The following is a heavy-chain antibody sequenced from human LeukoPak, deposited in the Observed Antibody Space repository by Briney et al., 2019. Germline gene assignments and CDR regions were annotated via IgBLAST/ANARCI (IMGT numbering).Heavy chain of an antibody. D-gene: IGHD2-15*01. J-gene: IGHJ5*02. V-gene: IGHV4-31*03. CDR3: ARGTDSDIVVVVAATRGGYWFDP. Sequence: SETLSLTCTVSGGSISSGGYSWSWIRQHPGKGLEWIGYIYYSGSTYYNPSLKSRVTISVDTSKNQFSLKLSSVTAADTAVYCARGTDSDIVVVVAATRGGYWFDPWGQGTLVTVSS. CDR2: IYYSGST. CDR1: GGSISSGGYS.